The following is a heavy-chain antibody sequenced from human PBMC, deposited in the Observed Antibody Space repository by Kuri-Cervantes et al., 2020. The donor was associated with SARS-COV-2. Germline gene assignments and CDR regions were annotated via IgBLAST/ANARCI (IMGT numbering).Heavy chain of an antibody. D-gene: IGHD6-6*01. CDR1: GGSISSRSYH. V-gene: IGHV4-39*01. CDR3: ATSGGQLPFDY. CDR2: ISYSGNT. J-gene: IGHJ4*02. Sequence: GSLRLSCTVSGGSISSRSYHWGWIRQPPGKGLEWIASISYSGNTYYNPSLKGRVTMSVDTSKNQFSLKLSSVTAADTAVYYCATSGGQLPFDYWGQGTLVTVSS.